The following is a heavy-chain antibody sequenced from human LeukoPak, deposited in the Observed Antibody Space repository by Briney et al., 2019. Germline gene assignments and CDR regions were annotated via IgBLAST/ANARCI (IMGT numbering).Heavy chain of an antibody. Sequence: GASVKVSCKASGYTFTGYYMHWVRQAPGQGLEWMGWISPNSGGTNYAQKFQGRVTMTRDTSISTAYMELSRLRSDDTAVYYCASGLRFLEWLLPKEYFQHWGQGTLVTVSS. CDR1: GYTFTGYY. CDR3: ASGLRFLEWLLPKEYFQH. V-gene: IGHV1-2*02. CDR2: ISPNSGGT. D-gene: IGHD3-3*01. J-gene: IGHJ1*01.